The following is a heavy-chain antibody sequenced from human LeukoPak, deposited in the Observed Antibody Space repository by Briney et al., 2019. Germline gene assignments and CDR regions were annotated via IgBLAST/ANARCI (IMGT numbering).Heavy chain of an antibody. D-gene: IGHD3-3*01. J-gene: IGHJ4*02. Sequence: GGSLRLSCAASGFSFSSYWMHWVRQAPGKGLVWVARIQYDGSTTNYADSVKGRFTISRDNAKKTLYVQMNSLRAEDTAVYYCAKGPGTYDFWSGHDYWGQGTLVTVSS. CDR1: GFSFSSYW. V-gene: IGHV3-74*01. CDR3: AKGPGTYDFWSGHDY. CDR2: IQYDGSTT.